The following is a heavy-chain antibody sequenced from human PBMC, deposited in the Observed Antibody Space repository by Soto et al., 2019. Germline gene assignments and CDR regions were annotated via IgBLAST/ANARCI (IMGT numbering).Heavy chain of an antibody. Sequence: SVKVSCKASGFTFTSSAMQWVRQARGQRLEWIGWIVVGSGNTNYAQKFQERVTITRDMSTSTAYMELSSLRSEDTAVYYCAAFLSPAGSGYDLWYMDVWGKGTTVTVSS. V-gene: IGHV1-58*02. CDR2: IVVGSGNT. J-gene: IGHJ6*03. D-gene: IGHD5-12*01. CDR1: GFTFTSSA. CDR3: AAFLSPAGSGYDLWYMDV.